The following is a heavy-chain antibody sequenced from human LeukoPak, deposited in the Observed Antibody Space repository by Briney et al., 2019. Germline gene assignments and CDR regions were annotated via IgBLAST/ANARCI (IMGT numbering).Heavy chain of an antibody. J-gene: IGHJ4*02. Sequence: PSETLSLTCTVSGGSISSYYWSWIRQPAGKGLEWIGRIYTSGSTNYNPSLKSRVTMSVDTSKNQFSLKLSSVTAADTAVYYCARVGYYYDSSGPFDYWGQGTLVTVSS. D-gene: IGHD3-22*01. V-gene: IGHV4-4*07. CDR3: ARVGYYYDSSGPFDY. CDR2: IYTSGST. CDR1: GGSISSYY.